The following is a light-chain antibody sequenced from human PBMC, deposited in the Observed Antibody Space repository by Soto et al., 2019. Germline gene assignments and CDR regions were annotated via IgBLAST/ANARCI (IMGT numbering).Light chain of an antibody. J-gene: IGLJ1*01. CDR3: KSYAGSKTYV. CDR1: KNDIVVYDF. V-gene: IGLV2-8*01. Sequence: QSALTQPPSASGSPGQSVTSSCTGTKNDIVVYDFVSWYQHHPGKAPRLIIYEVVQRPSGVLDRLSGSKSGNTASRTVSGLQLADEADYFCKSYAGSKTYVFGSGTK. CDR2: EVV.